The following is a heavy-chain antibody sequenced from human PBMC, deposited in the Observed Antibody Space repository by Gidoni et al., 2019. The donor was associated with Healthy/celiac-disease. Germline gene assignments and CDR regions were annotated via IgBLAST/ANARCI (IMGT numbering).Heavy chain of an antibody. CDR3: ASVVVVTAGGSHYFDY. J-gene: IGHJ4*02. CDR1: GFTVSSNY. V-gene: IGHV3-53*02. CDR2: IYSGGST. Sequence: EVQLVETGGGLIQPGGSLRLSCAASGFTVSSNYMSWVRQAPGKGLEWVSVIYSGGSTYYADSVKGRFTISRDNSKNTLYLQMNSLRAEDTAVYYCASVVVVTAGGSHYFDYWGQGTLVTVSS. D-gene: IGHD2-21*02.